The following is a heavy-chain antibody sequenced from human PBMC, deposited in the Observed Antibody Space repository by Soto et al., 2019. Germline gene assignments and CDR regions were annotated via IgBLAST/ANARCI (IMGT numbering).Heavy chain of an antibody. CDR2: IIPIFGTA. J-gene: IGHJ6*02. CDR1: GGTFSSYA. D-gene: IGHD6-13*01. CDR3: ARVKSLSSSWYSYYHGMDV. V-gene: IGHV1-69*13. Sequence: SVKVSCKASGGTFSSYAISWVRQAPGQGLEWMGGIIPIFGTANYAQKFQGRVTITADESTSTAYMELSSLRSEDTAVYYCARVKSLSSSWYSYYHGMDVWGQGTTVTVSS.